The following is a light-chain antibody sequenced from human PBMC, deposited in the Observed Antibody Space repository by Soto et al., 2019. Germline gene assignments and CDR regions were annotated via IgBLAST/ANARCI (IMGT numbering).Light chain of an antibody. Sequence: QSALTQPASVSGSPGQSISISCTGTSSDVGGYNYVSWYQQHPGKVPKLMIYDVSNRPSGVSDRFSGSKSGNTASLTISGLQAEDEADYFCCSYAPSRTLLFGGGTKVTVL. CDR2: DVS. CDR1: SSDVGGYNY. CDR3: CSYAPSRTLL. V-gene: IGLV2-14*01. J-gene: IGLJ2*01.